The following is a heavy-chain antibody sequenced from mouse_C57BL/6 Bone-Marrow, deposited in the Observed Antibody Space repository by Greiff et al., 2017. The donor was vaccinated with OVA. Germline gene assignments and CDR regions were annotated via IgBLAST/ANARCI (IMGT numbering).Heavy chain of an antibody. D-gene: IGHD2-4*01. CDR3: ASPSHYDYDEDYAMDY. V-gene: IGHV5-6*01. CDR1: GFTFSSYG. J-gene: IGHJ4*01. CDR2: ISSGGSYT. Sequence: EVQVVESGGDLVKPGGSLKLSCAASGFTFSSYGMSWVRQTPDKRLEWVATISSGGSYTYYPDSVKGRFTISRDNAKNTLYLQMSSLKSEDTAMYYCASPSHYDYDEDYAMDYWGQGTSVTVSS.